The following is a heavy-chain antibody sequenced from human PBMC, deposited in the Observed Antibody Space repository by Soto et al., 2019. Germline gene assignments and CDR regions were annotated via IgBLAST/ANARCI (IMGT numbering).Heavy chain of an antibody. J-gene: IGHJ6*02. CDR3: ARGGYYDSSGARNYHYYGMDV. V-gene: IGHV1-18*01. Sequence: GASVKVSCKASGGTFSSYGITWVRQAPGQGLEWLGWISPYNDDTKYAQRLQGRVTMTTDTSTRTAYMDIRGLRSDDTAIYYCARGGYYDSSGARNYHYYGMDVWGQGTTVTVSS. D-gene: IGHD3-22*01. CDR2: ISPYNDDT. CDR1: GGTFSSYG.